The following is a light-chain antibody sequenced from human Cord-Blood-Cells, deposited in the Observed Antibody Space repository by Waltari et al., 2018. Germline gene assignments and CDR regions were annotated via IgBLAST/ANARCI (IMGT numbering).Light chain of an antibody. J-gene: IGLJ1*01. CDR2: DVS. CDR3: SSYTSSSTLYV. Sequence: QSALTQPASVSGSPGQSITISCTGTSSDVGGYNYVSWYQQHPGKAPKLVIYDVSNRPSGVSNRFSGSKSGNTASLTISVLQAEDEADYYCSSYTSSSTLYVFGTGTKVTVL. V-gene: IGLV2-14*01. CDR1: SSDVGGYNY.